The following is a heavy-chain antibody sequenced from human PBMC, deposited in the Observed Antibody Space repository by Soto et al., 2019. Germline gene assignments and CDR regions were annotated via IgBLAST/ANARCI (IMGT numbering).Heavy chain of an antibody. V-gene: IGHV1-3*01. Sequence: ASVKVSCKASGYTFTSYCIHWVRQAPGQRLEWTGWINAGNGNTKYSEKFQGRVTITRDTSASTAYLGLSSLRSEDTAVYYCARDPDDSSAYYHHYYYGMDVWGQGTTVTVSS. CDR2: INAGNGNT. J-gene: IGHJ6*02. CDR1: GYTFTSYC. D-gene: IGHD3-22*01. CDR3: ARDPDDSSAYYHHYYYGMDV.